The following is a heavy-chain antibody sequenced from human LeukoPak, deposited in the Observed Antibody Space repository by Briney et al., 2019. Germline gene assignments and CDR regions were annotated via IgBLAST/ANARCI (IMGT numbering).Heavy chain of an antibody. D-gene: IGHD2-2*02. CDR2: ISSSSSTT. J-gene: IGHJ6*02. Sequence: GGSLRLSCAASGFTFSSYSMNWVRQAPGKGLEWVSYISSSSSTTYYADSVKGRFTISRDNAKNSLYLQMNSLRVEDTAVYYCARDRYPGMDVWGQGTTVTVSS. CDR3: ARDRYPGMDV. CDR1: GFTFSSYS. V-gene: IGHV3-48*04.